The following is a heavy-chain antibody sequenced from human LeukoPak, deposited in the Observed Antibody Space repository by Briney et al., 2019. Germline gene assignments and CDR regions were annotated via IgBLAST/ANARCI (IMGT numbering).Heavy chain of an antibody. CDR3: ARESPLGYCSGGSCYSGSRYYYYGMDV. CDR2: ISAYNGNT. V-gene: IGHV1-18*01. J-gene: IGHJ6*02. Sequence: GASVKVSCKASGYTFTSYGISWVRQAPGQGLEWMGWISAYNGNTNYARKLQGRVTMTTDTSTSTAYMELRSLRSDDTAVYYCARESPLGYCSGGSCYSGSRYYYYGMDVWGQGTTATVSS. D-gene: IGHD2-15*01. CDR1: GYTFTSYG.